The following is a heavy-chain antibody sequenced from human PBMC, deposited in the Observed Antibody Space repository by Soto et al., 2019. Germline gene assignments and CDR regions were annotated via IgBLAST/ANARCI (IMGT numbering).Heavy chain of an antibody. D-gene: IGHD5-12*01. J-gene: IGHJ6*02. CDR1: GFTFTSSA. V-gene: IGHV1-58*01. CDR3: AVVMATMGDYYYGMDV. CDR2: IVVGSGNT. Sequence: SVKVSCKASGFTFTSSAVQWVRQARGQRLEWIGWIVVGSGNTNYAQKFQERVTITRDMSTSTAYMELSSLRSEDTAVYYCAVVMATMGDYYYGMDVWGQGTTVTVSS.